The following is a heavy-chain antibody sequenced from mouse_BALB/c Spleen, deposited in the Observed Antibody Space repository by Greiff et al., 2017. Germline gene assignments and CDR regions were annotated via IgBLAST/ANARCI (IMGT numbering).Heavy chain of an antibody. CDR2: IRSKSNNYAT. V-gene: IGHV10-1*02. D-gene: IGHD1-1*01. Sequence: EVKLMESGGGLVQPKGSLKLSCAASGFTFNTYALNLVRQAPGKGLEWVARIRSKSNNYATYYADSVKDRFTISRDDSQSMLYLQMNNLKTEDTAMYYCVRPYYYGSSWFAYWGQGTLVTVSA. CDR1: GFTFNTYA. CDR3: VRPYYYGSSWFAY. J-gene: IGHJ3*01.